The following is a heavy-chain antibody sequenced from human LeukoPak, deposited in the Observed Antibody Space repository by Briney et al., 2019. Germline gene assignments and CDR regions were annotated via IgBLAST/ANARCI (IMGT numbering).Heavy chain of an antibody. D-gene: IGHD3-9*01. Sequence: ASVKVSCKASGYTFTGYYMHWVRQAPGQGLEWMGWINPNSGGTNYAQKFQGWVTMTRDTSISTAYMELSRLRSDDTAVYYCARKRADIWYYFDYWGQGNLVTVSS. J-gene: IGHJ4*02. V-gene: IGHV1-2*04. CDR1: GYTFTGYY. CDR3: ARKRADIWYYFDY. CDR2: INPNSGGT.